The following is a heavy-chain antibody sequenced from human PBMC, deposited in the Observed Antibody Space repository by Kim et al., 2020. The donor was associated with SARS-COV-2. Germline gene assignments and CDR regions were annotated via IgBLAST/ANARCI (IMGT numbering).Heavy chain of an antibody. CDR3: AKDVVHDLLGCEYFKH. Sequence: GGSLRLSCAASGFTFSSYAMSWVRQAPGKGLEWVSAISGSGGSTYYGYTMKGRITICRNYSKHSLFLKINSRTAEDTAEYYSAKDVVHDLLGCEYFKHWG. V-gene: IGHV3-23*01. J-gene: IGHJ1*01. D-gene: IGHD6-6*01. CDR1: GFTFSSYA. CDR2: ISGSGGST.